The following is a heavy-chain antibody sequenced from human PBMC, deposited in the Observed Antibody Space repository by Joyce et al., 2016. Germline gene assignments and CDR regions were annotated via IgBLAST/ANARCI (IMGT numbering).Heavy chain of an antibody. CDR2: IAFGSGNT. Sequence: QLVQSGPEVRKPATSVKVSCKPSGFIFNSAAVHWVRQAPGQRLEWIGWIAFGSGNTKYAQNFKQRVTFIRDGSTSTAYMELTSLRSEDTAVYYCATDRVGALSPWGPGTLVTVSS. D-gene: IGHD1-26*01. CDR1: GFIFNSAA. V-gene: IGHV1-58*01. J-gene: IGHJ4*02. CDR3: ATDRVGALSP.